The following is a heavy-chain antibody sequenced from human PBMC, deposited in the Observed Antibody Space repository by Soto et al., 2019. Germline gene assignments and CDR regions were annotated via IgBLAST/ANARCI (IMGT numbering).Heavy chain of an antibody. CDR2: ISGSDGNT. D-gene: IGHD3-16*01. CDR3: AKVKYYD. J-gene: IGHJ4*02. CDR1: GFTLSNYG. V-gene: IGHV3-23*01. Sequence: EVQLLESGGGLVQPGGSLRLSCAASGFTLSNYGMTWVRQAPGKGLEWVSGISGSDGNTYYADSVKGRFTISRDSSKNTLYLQMNTLRAEDTAVYYCAKVKYYDWGQGTLVTVSS.